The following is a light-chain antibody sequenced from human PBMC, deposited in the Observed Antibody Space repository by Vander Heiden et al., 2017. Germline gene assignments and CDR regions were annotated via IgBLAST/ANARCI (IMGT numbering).Light chain of an antibody. Sequence: SYVLTQPPPVSVAPGKPARITCGGNNIGSKSVHWYQQKPGQAPVLVIYYDSDRPSGIPERFSGSNSGNTATLTISRVEAGDEADYYCQVWDSSSDHNYVFGTGTKVTVL. J-gene: IGLJ1*01. CDR1: NIGSKS. CDR3: QVWDSSSDHNYV. V-gene: IGLV3-21*04. CDR2: YDS.